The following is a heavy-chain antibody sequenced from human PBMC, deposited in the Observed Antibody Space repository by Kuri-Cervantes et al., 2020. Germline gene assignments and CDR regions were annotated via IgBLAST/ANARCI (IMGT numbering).Heavy chain of an antibody. V-gene: IGHV1-46*01. CDR2: INPSGGST. D-gene: IGHD6-19*01. J-gene: IGHJ4*02. CDR1: GYTFTSYY. CDR3: AISEGHAGSGFPLLSY. Sequence: ASVKVSCKASGYTFTSYYMHWVRQAPGQGLEWMGIINPSGGSTSYAQKFQGRVTMTTDTSTSAAYTELRSLRSDDTAVYYCAISEGHAGSGFPLLSYWGQGTLVTVSS.